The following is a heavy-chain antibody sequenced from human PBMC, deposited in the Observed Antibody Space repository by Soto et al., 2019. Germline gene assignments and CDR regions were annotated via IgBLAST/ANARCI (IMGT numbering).Heavy chain of an antibody. D-gene: IGHD3-9*01. CDR1: GFTFSDYY. Sequence: GGSLRLSCAASGFTFSDYYMSWIRQAPGKGLEWVSYISSSNSYTNYADYVKGRFTISRDNAKNSLFLQMNSLRAEDTAVYYCARDADILTGSDAFDIWGQGTMVTVS. J-gene: IGHJ3*02. V-gene: IGHV3-11*05. CDR3: ARDADILTGSDAFDI. CDR2: ISSSNSYT.